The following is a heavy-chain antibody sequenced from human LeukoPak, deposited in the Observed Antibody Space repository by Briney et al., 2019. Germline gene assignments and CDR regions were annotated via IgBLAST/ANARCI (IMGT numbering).Heavy chain of an antibody. CDR1: GGSISSSNW. CDR2: IYHSGST. J-gene: IGHJ4*02. Sequence: PSGTLSLTCAVSGGSISSSNWWSWVRQPPGKGLEWIGEIYHSGSTNYNPSLKSRVTISVDKSKNQFSLKLSSVTAADTAVYYCARLDISTTWYAFDYWGQGTLVTVSS. V-gene: IGHV4-4*02. CDR3: ARLDISTTWYAFDY. D-gene: IGHD5-12*01.